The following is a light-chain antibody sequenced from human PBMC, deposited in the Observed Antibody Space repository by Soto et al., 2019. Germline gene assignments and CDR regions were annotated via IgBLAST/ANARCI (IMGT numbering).Light chain of an antibody. V-gene: IGLV1-47*01. CDR3: AAWDDSLRGWV. J-gene: IGLJ3*02. CDR2: RNN. CDR1: SSNIGSNY. Sequence: QSVLTQPPSASGTPGQRVTISCSGSSSNIGSNYVYWYQQFPGTAPKLLIYRNNQRPSGVPDRFSGSKSGTSASLAISGLRSEDEADYHCAAWDDSLRGWVFGGGTKVTVL.